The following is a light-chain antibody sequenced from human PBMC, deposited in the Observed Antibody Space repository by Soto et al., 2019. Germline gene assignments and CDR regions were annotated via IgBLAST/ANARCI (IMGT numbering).Light chain of an antibody. V-gene: IGKV1-5*01. CDR1: QSISSW. CDR2: DAS. CDR3: QQYYTYSRT. J-gene: IGKJ1*01. Sequence: DIQMTQSPSTLSASVGDGVTITCRASQSISSWLAWYQQKPGKAPKLLIFDASSFESGVPSRFSGSGSGTEFTLTISSLLPDDFATYYCQQYYTYSRTFGQGTKVDIK.